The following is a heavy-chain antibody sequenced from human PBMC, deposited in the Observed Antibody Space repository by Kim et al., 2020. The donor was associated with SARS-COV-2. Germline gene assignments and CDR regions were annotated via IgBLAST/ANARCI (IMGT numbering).Heavy chain of an antibody. CDR2: IWYDGSNK. Sequence: GGSLRLSCAASGFTFSSYGMHWVRQAPGKGLEWVAVIWYDGSNKYYADSVKGRFTISRDNSKNTLYLQMNSLRAEDTAVYYCASSTYYYGSGLGFGGFDYWGQGTLVTVSS. CDR3: ASSTYYYGSGLGFGGFDY. D-gene: IGHD3-10*01. V-gene: IGHV3-33*01. CDR1: GFTFSSYG. J-gene: IGHJ4*02.